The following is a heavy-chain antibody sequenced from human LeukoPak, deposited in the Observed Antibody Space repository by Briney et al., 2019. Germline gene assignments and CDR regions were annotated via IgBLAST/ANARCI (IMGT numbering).Heavy chain of an antibody. V-gene: IGHV4-34*01. Sequence: PSETLSLTCAVYGGSFSGYYWSWIRQPPGKGLEWIGEINHSGSTNYNPSLKSRVTISVDTSKNQFSLKLSSVTAADTAVYYCARGRRYCSSTSCHSLFDYWGQGTLVTVSS. CDR2: INHSGST. CDR3: ARGRRYCSSTSCHSLFDY. CDR1: GGSFSGYY. D-gene: IGHD2-2*02. J-gene: IGHJ4*02.